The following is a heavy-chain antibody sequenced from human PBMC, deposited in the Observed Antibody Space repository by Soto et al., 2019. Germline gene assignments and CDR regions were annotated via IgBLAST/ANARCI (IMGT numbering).Heavy chain of an antibody. CDR1: GFTFSTYW. CDR2: INSDGSST. Sequence: PGGSLRLSCAASGFTFSTYWMHWVRQGPEKGLVWVSRINSDGSSTSYADSVKGRFTISRDNAKNTLYLQMNSLRAEDTAVYYCARGYSSGLGYWGQGTVVTVYS. CDR3: ARGYSSGLGY. J-gene: IGHJ4*02. D-gene: IGHD6-19*01. V-gene: IGHV3-74*01.